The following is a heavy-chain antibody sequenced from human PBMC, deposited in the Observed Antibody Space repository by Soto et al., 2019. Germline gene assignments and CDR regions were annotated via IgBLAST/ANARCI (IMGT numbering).Heavy chain of an antibody. J-gene: IGHJ5*02. CDR3: ANLPWADYGGIFDP. CDR1: GGSISNY. V-gene: IGHV4-59*01. CDR2: IYYSGST. Sequence: SETLSLTCTVSGGSISNYWSWIRQPPGKGLEWIGYIYYSGSTNYNPSLKSRVTISLDTSKNQFSLKLSSVTAADTAVYYCANLPWADYGGIFDPWGQGTLVTVSS. D-gene: IGHD4-17*01.